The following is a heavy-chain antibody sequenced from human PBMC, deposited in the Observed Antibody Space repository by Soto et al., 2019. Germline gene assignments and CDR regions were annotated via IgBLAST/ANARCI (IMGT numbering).Heavy chain of an antibody. CDR3: AKDFSCSSTSCYYDFWSGYHFGYFDY. CDR1: GFTFSSYG. V-gene: IGHV3-30*18. D-gene: IGHD3-3*01. CDR2: ISYDGSNK. Sequence: GGSLRLSCAASGFTFSSYGMHWVRQAPGKGLEWVAVISYDGSNKYYADSVKGRFTISRDNSKNTLYLQMNSLRAEDTAVYYCAKDFSCSSTSCYYDFWSGYHFGYFDYWGQGTLVTVSS. J-gene: IGHJ4*02.